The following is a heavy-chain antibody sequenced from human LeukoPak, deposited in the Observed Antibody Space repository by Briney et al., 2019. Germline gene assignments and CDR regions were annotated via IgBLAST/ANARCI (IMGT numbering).Heavy chain of an antibody. V-gene: IGHV3-23*01. Sequence: PGGSLRLSCAASGFTFSSYAMSWVRQAPGKGLEWVSAISGSGGSTYYADTVKGRFTISRDNSKNTLYLQMNSLRAEDTAVYYCALFPLLRFLELVAWGQGTLVTVSS. CDR3: ALFPLLRFLELVA. D-gene: IGHD3-3*01. CDR1: GFTFSSYA. CDR2: ISGSGGST. J-gene: IGHJ5*02.